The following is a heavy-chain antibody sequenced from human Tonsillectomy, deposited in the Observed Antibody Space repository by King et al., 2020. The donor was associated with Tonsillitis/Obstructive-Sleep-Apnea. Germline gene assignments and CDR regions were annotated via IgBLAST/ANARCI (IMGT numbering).Heavy chain of an antibody. Sequence: VQLVESGGGVVQPGRSLRLSCVASGFTFRTHGMHWVRQAPGKGLEWVAVIWFDGSNKYYADSVRGRFTVSRDNSKNTLYLQMNSLRAEDTAVYYCAASLRNAFDIWGQGTMVTVSS. CDR1: GFTFRTHG. D-gene: IGHD4-17*01. J-gene: IGHJ3*02. V-gene: IGHV3-33*01. CDR2: IWFDGSNK. CDR3: AASLRNAFDI.